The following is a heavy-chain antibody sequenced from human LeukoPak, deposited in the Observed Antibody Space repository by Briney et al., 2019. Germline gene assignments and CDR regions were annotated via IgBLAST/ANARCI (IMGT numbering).Heavy chain of an antibody. CDR1: GFTFSSHS. CDR2: ISSSSIYI. V-gene: IGHV3-21*01. Sequence: RGSLRLSCAASGFTFSSHSMNWVRQAPGKGLQWVSSISSSSIYIYYADSVKGRFTISRDNAKNSLYLQMNSLRGEDTAVYYCARGDGATPPDVFDIWGQGTMVTVSS. J-gene: IGHJ3*02. D-gene: IGHD3-10*01. CDR3: ARGDGATPPDVFDI.